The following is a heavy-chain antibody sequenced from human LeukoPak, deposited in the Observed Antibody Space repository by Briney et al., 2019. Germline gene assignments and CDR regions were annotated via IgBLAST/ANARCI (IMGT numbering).Heavy chain of an antibody. V-gene: IGHV4-38-2*01. Sequence: SETLSLTCAVSGYSICSGYYWGWIRQPPGKGLEWIGSIYHSGSTYYNPSLKSRVTISVDTSRNQFSLKLSSVAAADTAVYYCARRFLLDVWGKGTTVTVSS. CDR3: ARRFLLDV. CDR2: IYHSGST. J-gene: IGHJ6*04. CDR1: GYSICSGYY.